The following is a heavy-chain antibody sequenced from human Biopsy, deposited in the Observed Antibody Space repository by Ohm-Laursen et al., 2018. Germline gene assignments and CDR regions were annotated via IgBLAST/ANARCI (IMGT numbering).Heavy chain of an antibody. V-gene: IGHV4-34*01. CDR1: GGSFSGYY. D-gene: IGHD3-16*01. J-gene: IGHJ3*02. CDR3: ARLTGDYIWGNWRINHDPFDI. CDR2: VSHSGST. Sequence: SETLSLTCAVSGGSFSGYYWSWIRQTPGKGLEWIGEVSHSGSTNYNPSLKSRVTISVDTSKNQFSLNLSSGTAADTAVYYCARLTGDYIWGNWRINHDPFDIWDQGTSVTVSS.